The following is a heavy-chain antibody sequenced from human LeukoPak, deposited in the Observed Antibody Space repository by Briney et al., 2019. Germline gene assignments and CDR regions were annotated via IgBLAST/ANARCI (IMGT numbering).Heavy chain of an antibody. Sequence: APVTVSRKASGYTFTSYDIKWVRHATGHRLEWMGWMKPNSGNTGYAQKFQGRVTMTRNTSISTAYMELSSLRSEDTAVYYCSRAFADQLPLSEWNYYYYMYVWGKGTTVTVSS. J-gene: IGHJ6*03. D-gene: IGHD2-2*01. V-gene: IGHV1-8*01. CDR1: GYTFTSYD. CDR3: SRAFADQLPLSEWNYYYYMYV. CDR2: MKPNSGNT.